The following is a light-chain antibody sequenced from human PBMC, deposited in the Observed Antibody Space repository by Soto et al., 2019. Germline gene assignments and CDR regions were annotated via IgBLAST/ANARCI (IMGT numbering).Light chain of an antibody. V-gene: IGLV2-14*01. Sequence: QSALTQPASVSGSPGQSITISCTGTSSDVGGYNYVSWYQQHPGKAPKLMIYEVSNRPSGVSNRFSGSKSGNTASLTISGLQAEDEADYYCSSYPSSSPYLFGTGTKVTVL. CDR1: SSDVGGYNY. CDR2: EVS. J-gene: IGLJ1*01. CDR3: SSYPSSSPYL.